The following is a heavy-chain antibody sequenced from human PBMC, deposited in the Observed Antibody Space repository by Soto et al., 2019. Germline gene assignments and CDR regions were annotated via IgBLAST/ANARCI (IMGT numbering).Heavy chain of an antibody. D-gene: IGHD1-26*01. Sequence: QVQLVQSGAEVKKPGSSVKVSCEASGGTFSSYPINWVRQAPGQGLEWMGGIIPFFGTSDYAQKFQGRVTITAPDSTSTAYMELRSLRSEDTAVYYCARVGHITNYGMAVWAQGTTATVSS. CDR1: GGTFSSYP. V-gene: IGHV1-69*01. CDR3: ARVGHITNYGMAV. CDR2: IIPFFGTS. J-gene: IGHJ6*02.